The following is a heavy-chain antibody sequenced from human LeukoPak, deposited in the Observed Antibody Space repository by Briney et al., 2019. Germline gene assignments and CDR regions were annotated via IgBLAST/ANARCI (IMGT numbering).Heavy chain of an antibody. CDR3: AREVRDENDSASRIHRDY. Sequence: GGSLRLSCAASGFTFSSYWMTWVCQAQGKGMEWVANIQQDGREKHYVDFGKGRFTISRDNAKNSLYLQMNSLRAEDTAMYYCAREVRDENDSASRIHRDYWGQGTLVTVSS. D-gene: IGHD2-15*01. CDR2: IQQDGREK. CDR1: GFTFSSYW. V-gene: IGHV3-7*01. J-gene: IGHJ4*02.